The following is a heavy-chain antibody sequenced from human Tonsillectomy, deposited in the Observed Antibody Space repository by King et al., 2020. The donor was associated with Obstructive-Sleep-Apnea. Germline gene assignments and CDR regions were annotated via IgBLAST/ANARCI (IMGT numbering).Heavy chain of an antibody. Sequence: VQLQESGPGLVKPSQTLSLTCTVSGGSISSGDYYWSWIRQPPGKGLQWIGYIFYSGSTYYNPSLKSQVTISVDTSKNHFSLKLSSVTAADTAVYYGASAVPAQLWLEPHFFDYWGQGTLVTVSS. V-gene: IGHV4-30-4*01. CDR3: ASAVPAQLWLEPHFFDY. D-gene: IGHD5-18*01. CDR1: GGSISSGDYY. CDR2: IFYSGST. J-gene: IGHJ4*02.